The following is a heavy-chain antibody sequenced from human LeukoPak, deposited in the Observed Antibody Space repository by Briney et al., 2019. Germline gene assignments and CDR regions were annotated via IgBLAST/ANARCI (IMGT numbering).Heavy chain of an antibody. Sequence: SVKVSCKASGYTFTSYDINWVRQAPGQGLEWMGGIIPIFGTANYAQKFQGRVTITADKSTSTAYMELSSLRSEDTAVYYCASSTVTTLRFDYWGQGTLVTVSS. V-gene: IGHV1-69*06. D-gene: IGHD4-11*01. CDR1: GYTFTSYD. CDR3: ASSTVTTLRFDY. CDR2: IIPIFGTA. J-gene: IGHJ4*02.